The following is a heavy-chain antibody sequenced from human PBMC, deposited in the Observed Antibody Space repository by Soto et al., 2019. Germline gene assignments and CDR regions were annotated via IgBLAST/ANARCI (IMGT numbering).Heavy chain of an antibody. D-gene: IGHD3-22*01. CDR3: ANVVVMRAVNDALDI. Sequence: EVQLLESGGGVVQPGGSLRLSCAASGFSFNDYAMTWVRQAPGKGLECVSSINVDGDSTYYADSVKGRFTISRDTSKNPVFLEMNRLRAEDTAAYHCANVVVMRAVNDALDIWGQGTMVTVSS. CDR2: INVDGDST. CDR1: GFSFNDYA. J-gene: IGHJ3*02. V-gene: IGHV3-23*01.